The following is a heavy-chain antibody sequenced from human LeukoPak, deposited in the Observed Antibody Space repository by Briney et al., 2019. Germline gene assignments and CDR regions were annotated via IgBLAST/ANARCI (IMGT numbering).Heavy chain of an antibody. Sequence: GGSLRLSCAASGFTFSSYGMHWVRQAPGKGLEWVAFIRYDGSNKYYADSVKGRFTISRDNSKNTLYLQMNSLRAEDTAVYYCAKVEGSSGYLSFFDYWGQGTLVTVSS. CDR2: IRYDGSNK. V-gene: IGHV3-30*02. CDR3: AKVEGSSGYLSFFDY. D-gene: IGHD3-22*01. J-gene: IGHJ4*02. CDR1: GFTFSSYG.